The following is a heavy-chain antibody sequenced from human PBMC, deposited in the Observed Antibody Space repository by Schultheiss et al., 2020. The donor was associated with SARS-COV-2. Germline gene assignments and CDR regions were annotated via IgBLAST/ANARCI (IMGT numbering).Heavy chain of an antibody. J-gene: IGHJ4*02. CDR3: ARDYVSQLRGFDY. D-gene: IGHD3-16*01. CDR1: GGSISNYY. CDR2: IYTSGST. Sequence: SQTLSLTCTVSGGSISNYYWSWIRQPPGKGLEWIGRIYTSGSTNYNPSLKSRVAMSVDTSKNQFSLKLSSVTAADTAVYYCARDYVSQLRGFDYWGQGTLVTVSS. V-gene: IGHV4-4*07.